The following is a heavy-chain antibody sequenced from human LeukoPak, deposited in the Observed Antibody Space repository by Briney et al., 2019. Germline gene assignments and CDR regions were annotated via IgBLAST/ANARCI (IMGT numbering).Heavy chain of an antibody. V-gene: IGHV3-30*18. Sequence: GGSLRLSCAASGFTFSNYNMHWVRQAPGKGLEWVAVISYDGSNKYYVDSVKGRFTVSRDTSKNTLYLQMNSLRAEDTAVYYCAKDGVNGGLFVYWGQGTLVTVSS. J-gene: IGHJ4*02. CDR1: GFTFSNYN. CDR2: ISYDGSNK. D-gene: IGHD4-23*01. CDR3: AKDGVNGGLFVY.